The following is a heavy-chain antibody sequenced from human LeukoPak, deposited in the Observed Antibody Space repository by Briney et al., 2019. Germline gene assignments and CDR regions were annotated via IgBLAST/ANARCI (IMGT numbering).Heavy chain of an antibody. CDR2: IHSSGST. CDR1: GDSINNPNYY. CDR3: ARDSAYCSGGRCTKWFDP. V-gene: IGHV4-31*03. Sequence: SETLSLTCTVSGDSINNPNYYWTWIRQHPGKALEWVGYIHSSGSTFYSPSLKSRLTISLDTSKNQFSLKLKSVTAADTAVYFCARDSAYCSGGRCTKWFDPWGQGALVTVSS. D-gene: IGHD2-15*01. J-gene: IGHJ5*02.